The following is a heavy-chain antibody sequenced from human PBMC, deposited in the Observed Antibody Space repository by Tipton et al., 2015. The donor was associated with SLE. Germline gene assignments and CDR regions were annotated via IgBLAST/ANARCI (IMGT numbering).Heavy chain of an antibody. J-gene: IGHJ4*02. CDR3: ARGPHYYESSGPIDY. V-gene: IGHV3-21*01. CDR2: ISSSSSYI. D-gene: IGHD3-22*01. Sequence: SLRLSCAASGFTFSSYSMNWVRQAPGKGLEWVSSISSSSSYIHYADSVKGRFTISRDNAKNSLYLQMNSLRAEDTAVYYCARGPHYYESSGPIDYWGQGTLVTVSS. CDR1: GFTFSSYS.